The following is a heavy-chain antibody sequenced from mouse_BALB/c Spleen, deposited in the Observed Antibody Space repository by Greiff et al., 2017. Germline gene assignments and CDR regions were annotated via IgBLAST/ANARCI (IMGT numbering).Heavy chain of an antibody. D-gene: IGHD1-2*01. Sequence: EVKVVESGGALLRPGGSLKLSCAPPGSTFSSYPMSWVRQTPEKRLEWVASISSGGSTYYPDSVKGRFTISRDNARNILYLQMSSLRSEDTAMYYCARGDHYYSGGDWGQGTTLTVSS. CDR1: GSTFSSYP. CDR3: ARGDHYYSGGD. CDR2: ISSGGST. V-gene: IGHV5-6-5*01. J-gene: IGHJ2*01.